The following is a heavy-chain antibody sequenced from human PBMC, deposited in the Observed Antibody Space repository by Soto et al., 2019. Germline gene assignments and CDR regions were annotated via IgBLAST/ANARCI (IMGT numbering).Heavy chain of an antibody. CDR2: IKSKTDGETT. J-gene: IGHJ4*02. V-gene: IGHV3-15*01. Sequence: GGSLRLSCAASGFTFSNAWMSWVRQASGKGLEWVGRIKSKTDGETTDYAAPVKGRFTISRDDSKNTLYLHMSSLQTEDTALYYCTTDFKGDTAVDYWGQGTLVTVSS. D-gene: IGHD5-18*01. CDR1: GFTFSNAW. CDR3: TTDFKGDTAVDY.